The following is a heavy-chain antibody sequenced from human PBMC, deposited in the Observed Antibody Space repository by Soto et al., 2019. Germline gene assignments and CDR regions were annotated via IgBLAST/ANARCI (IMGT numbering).Heavy chain of an antibody. CDR2: ITSTSNII. CDR3: ARDKAMDDY. D-gene: IGHD5-18*01. V-gene: IGHV3-48*01. CDR1: GFTFSTYT. Sequence: EVRLVESGGGLVQPGSSRRLSCAASGFTFSTYTMNWVRQAPGKGLEGISHITSTSNIIYYADSVKGRFTISRDNAKNSLYLQMNSLRVEDTAVYYCARDKAMDDYWGQGTLVTVSS. J-gene: IGHJ4*02.